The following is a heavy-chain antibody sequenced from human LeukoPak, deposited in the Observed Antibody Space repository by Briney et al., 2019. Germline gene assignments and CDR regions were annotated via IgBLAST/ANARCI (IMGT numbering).Heavy chain of an antibody. V-gene: IGHV4-59*08. CDR3: ARRTGFSSGWFGYYFGY. Sequence: SETLSLTCTVSGGSISSYYWSWIRQPPGKGLEWIGYIYYSGSTNYNPSLKSRVTISVDASKNQFSLKLSSVTAADTAVYYCARRTGFSSGWFGYYFGYWGQGTLVTVSS. CDR1: GGSISSYY. J-gene: IGHJ4*02. CDR2: IYYSGST. D-gene: IGHD6-19*01.